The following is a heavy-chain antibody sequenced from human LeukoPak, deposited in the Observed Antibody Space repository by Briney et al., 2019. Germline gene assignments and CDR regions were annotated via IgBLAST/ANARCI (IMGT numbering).Heavy chain of an antibody. D-gene: IGHD2-15*01. Sequence: PGGSLRLSCAASGFTFSSYSMNWVRQAPGKGLEWVSSISSRSSYIYYADSVKGRFTISRDNAKNSLYLQMNSLRAEDTAVYYCARSLRSVVAVTDFDYWGQGTLVTVSS. J-gene: IGHJ4*02. CDR2: ISSRSSYI. CDR3: ARSLRSVVAVTDFDY. V-gene: IGHV3-21*01. CDR1: GFTFSSYS.